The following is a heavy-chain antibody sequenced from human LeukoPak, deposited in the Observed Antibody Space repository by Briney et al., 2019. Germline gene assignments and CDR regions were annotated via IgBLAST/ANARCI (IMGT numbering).Heavy chain of an antibody. CDR1: GFSVNTNY. CDR2: IDNGDKT. J-gene: IGHJ5*02. CDR3: ARGPTFYHGSGRTHWFDL. Sequence: GGSLSLSCAASGFSVNTNYMSWVRQAPGKGPEWVSVIDNGDKTDYEDSVMGRFFISRDISKNTLYLQMNSLRDEDTAVYYCARGPTFYHGSGRTHWFDLWGQGILVTVSS. V-gene: IGHV3-66*01. D-gene: IGHD3-10*01.